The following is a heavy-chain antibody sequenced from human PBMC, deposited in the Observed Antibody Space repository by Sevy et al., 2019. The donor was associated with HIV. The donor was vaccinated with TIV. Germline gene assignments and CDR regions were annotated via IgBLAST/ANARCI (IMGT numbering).Heavy chain of an antibody. J-gene: IGHJ4*02. V-gene: IGHV1-2*02. CDR3: AGDHRLCGYSYGSFDY. Sequence: ASVKVSCKASGYTFTGQYIHWVRQAPGQGLEWMGWINPNSGGTNYRQDFQGRVTLTRDTSITTAYMELSGLKSDDTAIYYCAGDHRLCGYSYGSFDYWGQGTLVTVSS. CDR1: GYTFTGQY. D-gene: IGHD5-18*01. CDR2: INPNSGGT.